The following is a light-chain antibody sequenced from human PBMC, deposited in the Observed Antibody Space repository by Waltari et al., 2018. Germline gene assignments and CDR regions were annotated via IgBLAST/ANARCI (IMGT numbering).Light chain of an antibody. CDR3: QQSHSAPRT. J-gene: IGKJ1*01. CDR2: AAS. Sequence: DIQMTQSPSSLSASVGDRVTITCRASQSISSYLYWYQQKPGKAPKLLIFAASSLESGVPSRFSGSGSGTDFTLTITSLQPEDFATYYCQQSHSAPRTFGQGIKVEIK. V-gene: IGKV1-39*01. CDR1: QSISSY.